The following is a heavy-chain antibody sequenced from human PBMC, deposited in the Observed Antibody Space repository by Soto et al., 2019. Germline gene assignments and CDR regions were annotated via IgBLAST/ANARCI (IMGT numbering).Heavy chain of an antibody. CDR1: GGSISSSNW. Sequence: SETLSLTCAVSGGSISSSNWWSWVRQPPGKGLEWIGEIYHSGSTNYNPSLKSRVTISVDKSKNQFSLKLSSVTAADTAVYYCASVTWELRSFDYWGQGTLVPVSS. CDR3: ASVTWELRSFDY. V-gene: IGHV4-4*02. D-gene: IGHD1-26*01. CDR2: IYHSGST. J-gene: IGHJ4*02.